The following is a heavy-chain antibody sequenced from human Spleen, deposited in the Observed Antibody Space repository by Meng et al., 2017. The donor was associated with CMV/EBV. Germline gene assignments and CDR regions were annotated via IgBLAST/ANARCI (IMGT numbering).Heavy chain of an antibody. Sequence: GGSLRLSCAASGFTFSSYAMSWVRQAPGKGLEWVANIKQDGSEKYYVDSVKGRFTISRDNAKNSLYLQMNSLRVEDTAVYYCAKDSGGLFWGRGTLGTVSS. J-gene: IGHJ4*02. CDR2: IKQDGSEK. CDR3: AKDSGGLF. V-gene: IGHV3-7*01. D-gene: IGHD3-10*01. CDR1: GFTFSSYA.